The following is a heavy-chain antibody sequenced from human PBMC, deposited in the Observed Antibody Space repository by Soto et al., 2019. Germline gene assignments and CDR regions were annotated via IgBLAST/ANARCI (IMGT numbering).Heavy chain of an antibody. V-gene: IGHV4-39*01. CDR3: ASPITMVRGVRAAGGNYYYGMDV. D-gene: IGHD3-10*01. J-gene: IGHJ6*02. CDR2: SSYSGST. CDR1: GGSISSSSYY. Sequence: QLQLQESGPGLVKPSETLSLTCTVSGGSISSSSYYWVWIRQPPGKVLVWIWSSSYSGSTYYNPSHKSRVTVSVDTSNKQFSLKLSSVTAADTAVYYCASPITMVRGVRAAGGNYYYGMDVWGQVTTVTVSS.